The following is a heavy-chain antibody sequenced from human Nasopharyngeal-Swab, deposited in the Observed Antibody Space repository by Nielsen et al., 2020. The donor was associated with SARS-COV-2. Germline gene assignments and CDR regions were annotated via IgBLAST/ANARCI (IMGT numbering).Heavy chain of an antibody. CDR3: ARVSFDSSGYYSTGPQKY. CDR1: GFTFSSYS. V-gene: IGHV3-21*01. D-gene: IGHD3-22*01. J-gene: IGHJ4*02. Sequence: GGSLRLSCAASGFTFSSYSMNWVRQAPGKGLEWVSSISSSSSYIYYADSVKGRFTISRDNAKNSLYLQMNSLRAEDMAVYYCARVSFDSSGYYSTGPQKYWGQGTLVTVSS. CDR2: ISSSSSYI.